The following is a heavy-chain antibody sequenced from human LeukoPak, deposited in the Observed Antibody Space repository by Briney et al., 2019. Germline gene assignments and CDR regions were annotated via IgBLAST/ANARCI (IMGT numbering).Heavy chain of an antibody. CDR2: INHSGST. CDR3: AGVYCSSTSCYLGPPAWFDP. CDR1: GGSFSGYY. Sequence: SETLSLTCAVYGGSFSGYYWSWIRQPPGKGLEWIGEINHSGSTNYNPSLKSRVTISVDTSKNQFSLKLSSVTAADTAVYYCAGVYCSSTSCYLGPPAWFDPWGQGTLVTVSS. J-gene: IGHJ5*02. D-gene: IGHD2-2*01. V-gene: IGHV4-34*01.